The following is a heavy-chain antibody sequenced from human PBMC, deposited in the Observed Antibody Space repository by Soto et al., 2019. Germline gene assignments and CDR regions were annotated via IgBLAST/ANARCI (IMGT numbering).Heavy chain of an antibody. CDR2: IYYSWTT. CDR3: AGLKYFHSSDYGVH. D-gene: IGHD3-22*01. V-gene: IGHV4-39*01. J-gene: IGHJ4*02. CDR1: GGSISSSSYY. Sequence: SETLSLTCTVSGGSISSSSYYWGWIRQPPGKGLEWIGSIYYSWTTYYTPSLKCPVTISVDMSKNHFSLTLISVTSADTAVYHCAGLKYFHSSDYGVHWGQGTRVT.